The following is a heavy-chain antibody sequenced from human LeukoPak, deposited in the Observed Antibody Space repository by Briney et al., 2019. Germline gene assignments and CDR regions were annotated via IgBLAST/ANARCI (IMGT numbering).Heavy chain of an antibody. J-gene: IGHJ4*02. CDR3: ARGGDRRGFDY. V-gene: IGHV4-31*03. Sequence: SQTLSLTCTVSGGSISNGGYYWSWIRQHPGKGLEWIGYIYDSGTTYYNPALQSRVTISVDTSDNQFSLKLRSLTAADTAVYYCARGGDRRGFDYCGERNLVTVSS. D-gene: IGHD1-14*01. CDR2: IYDSGTT. CDR1: GGSISNGGYY.